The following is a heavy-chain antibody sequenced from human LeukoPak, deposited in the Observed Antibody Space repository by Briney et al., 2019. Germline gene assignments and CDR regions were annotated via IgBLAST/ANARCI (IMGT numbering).Heavy chain of an antibody. D-gene: IGHD5-18*01. CDR2: INIVGNYI. V-gene: IGHV3-21*01. J-gene: IGHJ6*03. CDR3: ARSVDTSTTYYYMAD. Sequence: PGGSLRLSCAASGFTLSSYSMNWVRQAPGKGLEWVSSINIVGNYIYYADSLKGRFTISRDNAKNSLYLQMNSLRAEDTAVYYCARSVDTSTTYYYMADWGKGTTVTVSS. CDR1: GFTLSSYS.